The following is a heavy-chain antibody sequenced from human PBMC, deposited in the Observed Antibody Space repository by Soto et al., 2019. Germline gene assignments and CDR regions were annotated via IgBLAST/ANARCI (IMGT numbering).Heavy chain of an antibody. CDR3: AKDHKGSGFDY. Sequence: EVQLVESGGGLVQPGRSLRLSCAASGFTFDDHAMHWVRQAPGKGLEWVSGISWNSGSIGYADSVKGRFTISRDNAKNSLYLQMNSLRAEDTALYYCAKDHKGSGFDYWGQGTLVTVSS. J-gene: IGHJ4*02. V-gene: IGHV3-9*01. D-gene: IGHD3-10*01. CDR2: ISWNSGSI. CDR1: GFTFDDHA.